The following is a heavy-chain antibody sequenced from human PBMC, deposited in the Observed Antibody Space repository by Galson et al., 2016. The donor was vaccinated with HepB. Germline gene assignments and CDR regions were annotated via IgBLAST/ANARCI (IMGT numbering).Heavy chain of an antibody. CDR3: AKGRWLEDWFDP. Sequence: SLRLSCAASGFTFSSDGFHWIRQAPGKGLEGVASISYDGDKEHYADSVKGRFTISRDDSNNTLYLQMNTLRPDDTAIYYCAKGRWLEDWFDPWGQGTRVIVSS. CDR2: ISYDGDKE. D-gene: IGHD5-24*01. V-gene: IGHV3-30*18. J-gene: IGHJ5*02. CDR1: GFTFSSDG.